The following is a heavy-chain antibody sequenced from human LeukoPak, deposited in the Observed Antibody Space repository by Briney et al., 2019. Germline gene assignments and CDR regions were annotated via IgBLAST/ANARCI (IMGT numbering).Heavy chain of an antibody. Sequence: SSEILSVTCTVSGGSISGSSYYWGWIRQPPGKGLEWIGSIYYSGSTYYNPSLKSRVTIPLDTSKNQFSLKLSSVTAADTAVYYCARGRIDKLEWSFPYGYMDVWGKGTTVTVSS. CDR3: ARGRIDKLEWSFPYGYMDV. V-gene: IGHV4-39*07. CDR2: IYYSGST. CDR1: GGSISGSSYY. J-gene: IGHJ6*03. D-gene: IGHD3-3*01.